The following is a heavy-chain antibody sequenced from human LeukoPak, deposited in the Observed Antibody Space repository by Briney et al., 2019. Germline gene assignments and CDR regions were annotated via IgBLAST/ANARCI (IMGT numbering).Heavy chain of an antibody. CDR1: GYTFSSYA. J-gene: IGHJ4*02. CDR2: IIPILGIA. D-gene: IGHD5-24*01. V-gene: IGHV1-69*04. Sequence: GASVKVSCKASGYTFSSYAISWVRQAPGQGLEWMGRIIPILGIANYAQKFQGRVTITADKSTSTAYMELSSLRSEDTAVYYCARGGGYNYYFDYWGQGTLVTVSS. CDR3: ARGGGYNYYFDY.